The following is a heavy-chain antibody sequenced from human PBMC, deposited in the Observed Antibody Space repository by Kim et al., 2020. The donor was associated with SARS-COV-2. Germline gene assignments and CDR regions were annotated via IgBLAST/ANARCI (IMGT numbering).Heavy chain of an antibody. V-gene: IGHV3-23*01. CDR3: ARSVASLADRYYYYMDV. D-gene: IGHD6-25*01. J-gene: IGHJ6*03. Sequence: GGSLRLSCAASGFTFVNYPMSWVRQAPGQGLEWVSASGSGTNTYYAKSVKGRFTISRDTSRNTLYLQMNSLRADDTAVYYCARSVASLADRYYYYMDVWG. CDR2: SGSGTNT. CDR1: GFTFVNYP.